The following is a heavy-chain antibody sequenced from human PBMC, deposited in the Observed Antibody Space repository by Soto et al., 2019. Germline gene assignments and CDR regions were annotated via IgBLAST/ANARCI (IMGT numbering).Heavy chain of an antibody. Sequence: PSETLSLTCAVSGGSISSSNWWSWVRQPPGKGLEWIGEIYHSGSTNYNPPLKSRVTISVDKSKNQFSLKLSSVTAADTAVYYCARDLAIAAAGHYYYYGMDVWGQGTTVTVSS. V-gene: IGHV4-4*02. CDR1: GGSISSSNW. J-gene: IGHJ6*02. CDR2: IYHSGST. CDR3: ARDLAIAAAGHYYYYGMDV. D-gene: IGHD6-13*01.